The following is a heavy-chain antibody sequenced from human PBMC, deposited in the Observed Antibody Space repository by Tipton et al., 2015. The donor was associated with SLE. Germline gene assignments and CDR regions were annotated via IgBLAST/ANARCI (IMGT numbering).Heavy chain of an antibody. Sequence: SLRLSCAASGFTFDDYAMHWVRQAPGKGLEWVSGISWNSGSIGYADSVKGRFTISRDNAKNSLYLQMNSLRAEDTALYYCAKDIALYDSGTLGAFDIWGQGTMVTVSS. D-gene: IGHD3-22*01. CDR1: GFTFDDYA. CDR2: ISWNSGSI. V-gene: IGHV3-9*01. CDR3: AKDIALYDSGTLGAFDI. J-gene: IGHJ3*02.